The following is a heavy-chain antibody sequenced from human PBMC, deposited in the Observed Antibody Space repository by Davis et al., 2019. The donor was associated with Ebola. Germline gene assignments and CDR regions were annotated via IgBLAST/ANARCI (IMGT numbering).Heavy chain of an antibody. V-gene: IGHV3-74*01. Sequence: GESLKISCAASGFTFSSYWMHWVRQAPGKGLVWVSRINSDGSSTSYADSVKGRFTISRDNAKNSLYLQMNSLRAEDTAVYYCARVVMAGGSYRDYWGQGTLVTVSS. CDR1: GFTFSSYW. J-gene: IGHJ4*02. D-gene: IGHD1-26*01. CDR2: INSDGSST. CDR3: ARVVMAGGSYRDY.